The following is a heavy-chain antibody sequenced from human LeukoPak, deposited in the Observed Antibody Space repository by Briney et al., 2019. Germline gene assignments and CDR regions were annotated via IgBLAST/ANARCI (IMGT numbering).Heavy chain of an antibody. CDR3: ARESLWFGGLFDY. Sequence: GGSLRLSCAASGFTFSTYTINWVRQAPGKGLEWVSSISSSSSYIYYAGSVKGRFTVSRDNAKNSLSLQMNSLRAEDTAVYYCARESLWFGGLFDYWGQGTLITVSS. V-gene: IGHV3-21*01. D-gene: IGHD3-10*01. CDR1: GFTFSTYT. CDR2: ISSSSSYI. J-gene: IGHJ4*02.